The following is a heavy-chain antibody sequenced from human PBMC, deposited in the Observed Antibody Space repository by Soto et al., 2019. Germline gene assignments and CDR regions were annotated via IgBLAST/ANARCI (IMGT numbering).Heavy chain of an antibody. Sequence: QVQLVQSGAEVKKPGASVKVSCKAAGYTFTSYGISWVRQAPVQWLEWMGWISAYNGNTNYAQKLQGRVTMTTYTSPSTAYMELRSLRADDTAVYYCARSLEVAAAGPPEYFQHWGQGTLVTVSS. CDR1: GYTFTSYG. CDR3: ARSLEVAAAGPPEYFQH. J-gene: IGHJ1*01. V-gene: IGHV1-18*01. D-gene: IGHD6-13*01. CDR2: ISAYNGNT.